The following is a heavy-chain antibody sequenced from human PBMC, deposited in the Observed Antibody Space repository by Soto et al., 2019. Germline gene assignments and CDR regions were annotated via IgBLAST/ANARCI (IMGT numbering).Heavy chain of an antibody. J-gene: IGHJ4*02. CDR3: ERFPDSGDDPPSLDY. D-gene: IGHD5-12*01. Sequence: ASVPVSFMASRCTFTSYGIRWVRQAPGQGLEWMGWISAYNGNTNYAQKLQGRVTMTTDTSTSTAYMELRSLSADDTAVYYCERFPDSGDDPPSLDYWGQGTLVTVSS. CDR1: RCTFTSYG. V-gene: IGHV1-18*01. CDR2: ISAYNGNT.